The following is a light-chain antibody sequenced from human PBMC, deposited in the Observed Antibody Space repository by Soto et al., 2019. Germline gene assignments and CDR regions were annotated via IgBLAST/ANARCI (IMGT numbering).Light chain of an antibody. J-gene: IGKJ1*01. CDR1: QSVSSN. V-gene: IGKV3-15*01. CDR3: LQDYSYPWT. CDR2: GAS. Sequence: EIVMTQSPATLSVSPGERATLSCRASQSVSSNLAWYQQKPGQAPRLLIYGASSLQSGVPSRFSGSASGTDFTLTISSLQPEDFATYYCLQDYSYPWTFGQGTKVDIK.